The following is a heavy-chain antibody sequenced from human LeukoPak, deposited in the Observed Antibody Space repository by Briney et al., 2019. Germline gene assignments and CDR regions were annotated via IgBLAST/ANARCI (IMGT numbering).Heavy chain of an antibody. Sequence: GGSLRLSCAASGFAFSRYWMYWVRQAPGKGLVWVSRSNSDGTRTTSAASLNGRFTISRDNARNTLSLQMNSLSAEDTAVYYCARGGLRYFDWDDGLDLWGQGTMVTVSS. CDR3: ARGGLRYFDWDDGLDL. V-gene: IGHV3-74*03. D-gene: IGHD3-9*01. J-gene: IGHJ3*01. CDR2: SNSDGTRT. CDR1: GFAFSRYW.